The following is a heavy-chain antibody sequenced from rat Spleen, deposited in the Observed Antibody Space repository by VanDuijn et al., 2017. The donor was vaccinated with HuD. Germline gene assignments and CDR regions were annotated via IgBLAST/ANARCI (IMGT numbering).Heavy chain of an antibody. CDR3: TTRPYYSSLNWFPY. CDR1: GFTFNNYW. D-gene: IGHD1-2*01. CDR2: ITNTAGNT. J-gene: IGHJ3*01. Sequence: EVQLVESGGGLVQPGRSLKLSCAASGFTFNNYWMTWIRQAPGRGLEWVASITNTAGNTFYSDSVKGRFTISRDNAKSTLYLQMNSLRSEDTATYYCTTRPYYSSLNWFPYWGQGTLVTVSS. V-gene: IGHV5-31*01.